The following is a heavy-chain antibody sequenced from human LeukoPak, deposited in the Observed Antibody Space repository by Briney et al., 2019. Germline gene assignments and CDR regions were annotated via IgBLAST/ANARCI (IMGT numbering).Heavy chain of an antibody. D-gene: IGHD3-3*01. CDR2: SYYSGTT. CDR1: GGSISSSSYS. CDR3: ARLRFDFWSGYTHPYFDY. Sequence: SETLSLPCTISGGSISSSSYSWGWIRQPPGTGLERIGSSYYSGTTYYNPSLKSRVTISVDTSKIQFSLKLSSVAATDTAVYFCARLRFDFWSGYTHPYFDYWGQGTLVTVSS. J-gene: IGHJ4*02. V-gene: IGHV4-39*01.